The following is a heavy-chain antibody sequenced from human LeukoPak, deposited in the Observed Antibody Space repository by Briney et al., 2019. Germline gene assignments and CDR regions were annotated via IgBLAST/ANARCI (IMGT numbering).Heavy chain of an antibody. CDR2: IYYSGST. V-gene: IGHV4-59*01. CDR1: GGSISSYF. CDR3: ARGWVDCSGGSCYPASWFDP. D-gene: IGHD2-15*01. Sequence: MSSETLSLTCTVSGGSISSYFWSWNRQPPGKGLEGIGHIYYSGSTNYNPSLKSRVTISEDTSKNHFSLKLSSVTAADTAVYYCARGWVDCSGGSCYPASWFDPWGQGIPVTVSS. J-gene: IGHJ5*02.